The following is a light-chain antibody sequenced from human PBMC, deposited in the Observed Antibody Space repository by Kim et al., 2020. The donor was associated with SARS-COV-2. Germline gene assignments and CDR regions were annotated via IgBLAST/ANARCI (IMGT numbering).Light chain of an antibody. J-gene: IGKJ2*01. V-gene: IGKV3-15*01. CDR1: QSVSSN. CDR3: QQYDDWPYT. CDR2: GAS. Sequence: EIVMTQSPATLSVSPGERATLSCRASQSVSSNLAWYQQKPGQAPRLLIYGASTRATGGPATFSGSGSGTEFTLTISSLQSEDFAVYYCQQYDDWPYTFGQGTKLEI.